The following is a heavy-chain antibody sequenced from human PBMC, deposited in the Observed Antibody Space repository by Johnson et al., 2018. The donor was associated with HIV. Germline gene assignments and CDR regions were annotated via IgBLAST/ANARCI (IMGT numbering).Heavy chain of an antibody. Sequence: QVQLVESGGGVVQPGRSLRLSCAASGFTFSSYGMHWVRQAPGKGLEWVAAISYDGSKTYYGESVKGRFTISRDNSKNTLYLQMNSLRAEDTAVYYCAKEGLIWGQGTMVTVSS. CDR2: ISYDGSKT. CDR1: GFTFSSYG. D-gene: IGHD3/OR15-3a*01. V-gene: IGHV3-30*18. CDR3: AKEGLI. J-gene: IGHJ3*02.